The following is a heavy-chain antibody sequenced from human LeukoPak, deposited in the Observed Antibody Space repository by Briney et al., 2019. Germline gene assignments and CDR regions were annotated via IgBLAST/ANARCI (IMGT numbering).Heavy chain of an antibody. CDR2: ISGNGDST. D-gene: IGHD6-19*01. Sequence: GGSLRLSXAASGFTFSTYAMTWVRQAPGKGLNWVSGISGNGDSTFYADSVKGRFTISRDNSKKTLYLQMNSLRADDTAVYYCAKDARWLAPGTFDIWGQGTMVTVS. J-gene: IGHJ3*02. CDR1: GFTFSTYA. V-gene: IGHV3-23*01. CDR3: AKDARWLAPGTFDI.